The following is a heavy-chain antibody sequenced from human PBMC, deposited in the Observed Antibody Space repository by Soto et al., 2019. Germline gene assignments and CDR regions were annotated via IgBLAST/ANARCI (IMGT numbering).Heavy chain of an antibody. J-gene: IGHJ5*02. CDR2: IYYSGST. D-gene: IGHD5-12*01. V-gene: IGHV4-31*03. CDR1: GGSISSGGYY. Sequence: SETLSLTCTVSGGSISSGGYYWSWIRQHPGKGLEWIGYIYYSGSTYYNPSLKSRVTISVDTSKNQFSLKLSSVTAADTAVYYCARVMATTTGNWFDPWGQGTLVTVSS. CDR3: ARVMATTTGNWFDP.